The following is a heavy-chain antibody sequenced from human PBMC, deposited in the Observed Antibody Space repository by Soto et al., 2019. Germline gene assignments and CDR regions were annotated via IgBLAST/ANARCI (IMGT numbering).Heavy chain of an antibody. CDR2: ISYDGSNK. CDR1: GFTFRSHP. J-gene: IGHJ4*02. D-gene: IGHD3-10*01. Sequence: QVQLVESGGGVVQPGRSLRLSCAASGFTFRSHPMHWVRQAPGKGLEWVAVISYDGSNKYYADSVKGRFTISRDNSKNTLYLQMNSLRTEDTAVYYYARDEIGSRYWGQGTLVTVSS. V-gene: IGHV3-30-3*01. CDR3: ARDEIGSRY.